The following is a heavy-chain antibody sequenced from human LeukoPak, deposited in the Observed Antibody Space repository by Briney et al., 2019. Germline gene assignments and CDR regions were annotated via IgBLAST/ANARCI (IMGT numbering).Heavy chain of an antibody. Sequence: GGSLRLSCAASGFTFSSYSMNWVRQAPGKGLEWVSSISSSSSYIYYADSVRGRFTISRDNAKNSLYLQMNSLRAEDTAVYYCAKFGAYCGGDCYYYFDYWGQGTLVTVSS. V-gene: IGHV3-21*04. CDR3: AKFGAYCGGDCYYYFDY. J-gene: IGHJ4*02. CDR1: GFTFSSYS. CDR2: ISSSSSYI. D-gene: IGHD2-21*02.